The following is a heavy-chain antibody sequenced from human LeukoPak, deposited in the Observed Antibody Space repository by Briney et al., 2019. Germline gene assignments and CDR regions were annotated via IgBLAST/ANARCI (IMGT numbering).Heavy chain of an antibody. CDR3: AREYRAFDY. D-gene: IGHD2-2*02. CDR1: GDPISSHSDY. CDR2: IYYTGST. Sequence: SETLSLTCTVSGDPISSHSDYKWTWIRQSPQKGLEWIGYIYYTGSTNYNPSLRSRLTISVDTSMNQFSLRLTAVTAADTAVYYCAREYRAFDYWGQGALVTVSS. V-gene: IGHV4-61*08. J-gene: IGHJ4*02.